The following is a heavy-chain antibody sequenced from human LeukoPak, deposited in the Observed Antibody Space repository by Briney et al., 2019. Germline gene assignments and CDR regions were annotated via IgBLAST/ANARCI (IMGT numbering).Heavy chain of an antibody. CDR2: IYPGDSDT. J-gene: IGHJ5*02. Sequence: GESLKISCKGSGYSFTSYWIGWVRQMPGKGLEWMGIIYPGDSDTRYSPSFQGQVTISADKSISTAYLQWSSLKASDTAMYYCARGNYCSGGSCYSGWFDPWGQGTLVTVSS. D-gene: IGHD2-15*01. V-gene: IGHV5-51*01. CDR3: ARGNYCSGGSCYSGWFDP. CDR1: GYSFTSYW.